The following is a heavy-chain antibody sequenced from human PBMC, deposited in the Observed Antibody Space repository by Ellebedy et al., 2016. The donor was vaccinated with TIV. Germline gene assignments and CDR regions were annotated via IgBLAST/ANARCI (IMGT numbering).Heavy chain of an antibody. V-gene: IGHV1-18*01. CDR3: ARGGEDSFSDY. D-gene: IGHD2/OR15-2a*01. CDR1: GYTLTELS. J-gene: IGHJ4*02. CDR2: ISAYNGNT. Sequence: AASVKVSCKVSGYTLTELSMHWVRQAPGQGLEWMGWISAYNGNTNYAQKLQGRVTMTTDTSTSTAYMELRSLRSDDTAVYYCARGGEDSFSDYWGQGTLVTVSS.